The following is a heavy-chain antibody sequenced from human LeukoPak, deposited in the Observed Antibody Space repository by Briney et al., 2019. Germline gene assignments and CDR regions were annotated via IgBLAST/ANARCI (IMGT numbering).Heavy chain of an antibody. CDR3: ARLPYSSGWYVY. D-gene: IGHD6-19*01. Sequence: SETLSLTCAVSGGSISSSNWWSWVRQPPGKGLEWIGEIYHSGSTNYNPSLESRVTISVNTSKNQFSLKLSSATAADTAMYYCARLPYSSGWYVYWGQGTLVTVSS. J-gene: IGHJ4*02. CDR1: GGSISSSNW. CDR2: IYHSGST. V-gene: IGHV4-4*02.